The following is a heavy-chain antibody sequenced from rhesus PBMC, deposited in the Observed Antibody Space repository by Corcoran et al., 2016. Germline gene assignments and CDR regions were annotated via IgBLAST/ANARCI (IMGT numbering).Heavy chain of an antibody. CDR3: ARLPLWTGYYTADY. D-gene: IGHD3-3*01. J-gene: IGHJ4*01. Sequence: QVQLQESGPGLVKPSETLSLTCAVSGGSVSSSNWWSWIRQPPGKGLEWIGYISGSSGSTYYTPSLTSRVTISTDTSKNQFSLKLSSVTAADTAVYYCARLPLWTGYYTADYWGQGVLVTVSS. CDR2: ISGSSGST. CDR1: GGSVSSSNW. V-gene: IGHV4-65*01.